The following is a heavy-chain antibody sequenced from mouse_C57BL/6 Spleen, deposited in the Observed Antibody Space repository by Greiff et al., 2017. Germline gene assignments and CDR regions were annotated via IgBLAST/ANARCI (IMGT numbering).Heavy chain of an antibody. D-gene: IGHD1-1*01. CDR1: GFNIKDYY. V-gene: IGHV14-2*01. J-gene: IGHJ3*01. Sequence: VQLQQSGAELVKPGASVKLSCTASGFNIKDYYMHWVKQRTEQGLEWIGRIDPEDGETKYALKFQGKATITADTSSNTAYLQLSSLTSEDTAVYYCARSDYYGSSHLYWGQGTLVTVSA. CDR2: IDPEDGET. CDR3: ARSDYYGSSHLY.